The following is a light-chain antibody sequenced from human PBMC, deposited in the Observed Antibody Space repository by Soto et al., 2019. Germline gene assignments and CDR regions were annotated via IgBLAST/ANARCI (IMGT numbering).Light chain of an antibody. J-gene: IGKJ4*01. CDR2: GAS. CDR3: QQRSNWPPLT. CDR1: QSVSSSY. V-gene: IGKV3D-20*02. Sequence: MVLTQSPGTLSLYPGERATLSCRASQSVSSSYLAWYQQKPGQAPRLLIYGASSRATGIPDRFSGRGSGTDFTLTISRLEPEDFAVYYCQQRSNWPPLTFGGGTKVDIK.